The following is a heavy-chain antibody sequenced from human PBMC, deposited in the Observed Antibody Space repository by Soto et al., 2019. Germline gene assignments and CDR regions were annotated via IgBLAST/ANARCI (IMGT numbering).Heavy chain of an antibody. CDR1: GFTFSGSA. CDR2: IRSKANSYAT. J-gene: IGHJ6*03. D-gene: IGHD6-6*01. V-gene: IGHV3-73*01. Sequence: EVQLVESGGGLVQPGGSLKLSCAASGFTFSGSAMHWVRQASGKGLEWVGRIRSKANSYATAYAASVKGRFTISRDDSKNMAYLQMNSLKTEDTAVYYCTRHTPAVAARPFDYYYMDVWGKGTTVTVSS. CDR3: TRHTPAVAARPFDYYYMDV.